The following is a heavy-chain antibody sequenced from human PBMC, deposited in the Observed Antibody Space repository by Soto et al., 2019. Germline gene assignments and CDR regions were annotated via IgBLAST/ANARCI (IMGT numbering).Heavy chain of an antibody. CDR2: ISYDGSNK. V-gene: IGHV3-30*18. Sequence: QVQLVESGGGVVQPGRSLRLSCAASGFTFSSYGMHWVRQAPGKGLEWAAVISYDGSNKYYADSVKGRFTISRDNSKNTLYLQMNSLRAEDTAVYYCAKDRGAYSSSSTTDYWGQGTLVTVSS. J-gene: IGHJ4*02. CDR3: AKDRGAYSSSSTTDY. D-gene: IGHD6-6*01. CDR1: GFTFSSYG.